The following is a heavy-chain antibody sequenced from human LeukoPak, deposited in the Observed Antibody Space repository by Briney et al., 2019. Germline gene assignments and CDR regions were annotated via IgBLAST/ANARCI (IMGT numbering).Heavy chain of an antibody. J-gene: IGHJ6*03. CDR1: GFTFSSYW. V-gene: IGHV3-74*01. Sequence: AGSLRLSCAASGFTFSSYWMHWVRHAPGKELVWVSRIHSDGSSTIYEDSVKGRFTISRDNAKNPLHLQTNSLSAPDPAVYYCARAPVSVYNYRYVCGEGATVSVSS. D-gene: IGHD3-10*01. CDR2: IHSDGSST. CDR3: ARAPVSVYNYRYV.